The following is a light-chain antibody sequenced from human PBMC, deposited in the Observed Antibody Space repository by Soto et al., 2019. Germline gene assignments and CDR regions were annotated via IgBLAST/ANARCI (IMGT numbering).Light chain of an antibody. Sequence: EIVLTQSPGTLSLSPGERATLSCRASQSVSSTSLAWYQQKPGQAPRLLMYGVSSRATGIPDRFSGSGSGTDFTLTINRLESEVFAVYFCQQYDSSVWTFGQGTKVDSK. CDR3: QQYDSSVWT. J-gene: IGKJ1*01. V-gene: IGKV3-20*01. CDR2: GVS. CDR1: QSVSSTS.